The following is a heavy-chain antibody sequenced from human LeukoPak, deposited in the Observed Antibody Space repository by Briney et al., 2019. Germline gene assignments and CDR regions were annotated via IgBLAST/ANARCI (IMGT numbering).Heavy chain of an antibody. V-gene: IGHV3-13*01. CDR3: VRQQVAGTGDYGMDV. D-gene: IGHD6-19*01. J-gene: IGHJ6*02. Sequence: PGGSLRLSCAVSGFTFSSSDMHWVRQATGKGLEWVAGIGTAGDTYHSSSVKGRFTISRENAKDSLYLQMNSLRAGDTAVYICVRQQVAGTGDYGMDVWGQGTTVTVSS. CDR1: GFTFSSSD. CDR2: IGTAGDT.